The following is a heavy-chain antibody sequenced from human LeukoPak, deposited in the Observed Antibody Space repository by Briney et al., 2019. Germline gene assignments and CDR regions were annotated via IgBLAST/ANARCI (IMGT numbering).Heavy chain of an antibody. CDR3: ARVPYYYDSSGYNIDDAFDI. J-gene: IGHJ3*02. CDR1: GGSISSGDYY. Sequence: PSQTLSLTCTASGGSISSGDYYWSWIRQPPGKGLEWIGYIYYSGSTYYNPSLKSRVTISVDTSKNQFSLKLSSVTAADTAVYYCARVPYYYDSSGYNIDDAFDIWGQGTMVTVSS. CDR2: IYYSGST. V-gene: IGHV4-30-4*01. D-gene: IGHD3-22*01.